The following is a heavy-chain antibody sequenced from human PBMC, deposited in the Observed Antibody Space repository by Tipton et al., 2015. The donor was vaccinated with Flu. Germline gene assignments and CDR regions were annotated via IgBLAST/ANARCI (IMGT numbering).Heavy chain of an antibody. V-gene: IGHV4-59*01. J-gene: IGHJ6*02. CDR1: GGPLSSYY. CDR3: ARSMVGIFGVVEGCHGMDV. CDR2: IYYSGSP. Sequence: TLSLTCTVSGGPLSSYYWSWIRQSPGKGLEWIGNIYYSGSPNYDPPLRSRVTISVDMSKNQFSLKMSSVSAADTAVYYCARSMVGIFGVVEGCHGMDVWGQGTTVSVSS. D-gene: IGHD3-3*01.